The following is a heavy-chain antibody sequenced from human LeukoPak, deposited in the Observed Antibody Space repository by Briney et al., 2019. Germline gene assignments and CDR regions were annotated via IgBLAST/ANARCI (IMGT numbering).Heavy chain of an antibody. Sequence: PGGSLRLSCAASGFTFSSYGMHWVRQAPGEGLEWVAVISYDGSNKYYADSVKGRFTISRDNSKNTLYLQMNSLRAEDTAVYYCAKDSRVGATLYYYGMDVWGQGTTVTVSS. CDR1: GFTFSSYG. CDR2: ISYDGSNK. CDR3: AKDSRVGATLYYYGMDV. D-gene: IGHD1-26*01. V-gene: IGHV3-30*18. J-gene: IGHJ6*02.